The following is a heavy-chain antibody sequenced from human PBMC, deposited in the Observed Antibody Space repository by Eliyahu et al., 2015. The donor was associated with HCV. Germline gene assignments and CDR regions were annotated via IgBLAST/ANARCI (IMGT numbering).Heavy chain of an antibody. Sequence: QVQLVQSGAEVKKPGSSVKVSCKASGGTFSSYAISWVRQAPGQGLEWMGGIIPIFGTANYAQKFQGRVTITAVESTSTAYMELSSLRSEDTAVYYCARDKRGWLQSSDYYYGMDVWGQGTTVTVSS. V-gene: IGHV1-69*01. CDR3: ARDKRGWLQSSDYYYGMDV. J-gene: IGHJ6*02. CDR1: GGTFSSYA. D-gene: IGHD5-24*01. CDR2: IIPIFGTA.